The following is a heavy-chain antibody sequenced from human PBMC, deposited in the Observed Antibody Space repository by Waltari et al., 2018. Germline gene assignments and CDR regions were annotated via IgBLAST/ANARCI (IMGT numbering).Heavy chain of an antibody. Sequence: QVQLQESGPGLVKPSLTLSLTCTVSGGSISSGDYYWSWIRQPPGKGLEWIGYIYYSGSTYSNPSLTSRVTISVDTSKNQCSLKLSSLTAADTAVYYCARAQLVLVYYFDYWGQGTLVTVSS. J-gene: IGHJ4*02. CDR1: GGSISSGDYY. D-gene: IGHD6-6*01. V-gene: IGHV4-30-4*08. CDR2: IYYSGST. CDR3: ARAQLVLVYYFDY.